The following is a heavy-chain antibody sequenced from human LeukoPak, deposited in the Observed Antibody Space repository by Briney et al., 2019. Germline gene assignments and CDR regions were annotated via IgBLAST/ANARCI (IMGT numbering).Heavy chain of an antibody. V-gene: IGHV3-30*02. Sequence: GGSLRLSYAASGFTFSSYAMSWVRQAPGKGLEWVAFIRYDGSNKYYADSVKGRFTISRDNSKNTLYLQMSSLRAEDTAVYYCAKSMVSLYGMDVWGQGTTVTVSS. CDR3: AKSMVSLYGMDV. J-gene: IGHJ6*02. D-gene: IGHD5-18*01. CDR1: GFTFSSYA. CDR2: IRYDGSNK.